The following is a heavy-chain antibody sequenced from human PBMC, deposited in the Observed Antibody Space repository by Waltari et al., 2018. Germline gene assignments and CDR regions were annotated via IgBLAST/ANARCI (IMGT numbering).Heavy chain of an antibody. CDR3: ASLRNYDFRNNGMDV. D-gene: IGHD3-3*01. J-gene: IGHJ6*02. CDR1: GGTFSSYA. V-gene: IGHV1-69*05. CDR2: IIPIFGTA. Sequence: QVQLVQSGAEVKKPGSSVKVSCKASGGTFSSYAISWVRQAPGQGLEWMGGIIPIFGTANDAQKFKGRVTITTDESTSTAYMGRSSLRSEDTAVYYCASLRNYDFRNNGMDVWGQGTTVTVSS.